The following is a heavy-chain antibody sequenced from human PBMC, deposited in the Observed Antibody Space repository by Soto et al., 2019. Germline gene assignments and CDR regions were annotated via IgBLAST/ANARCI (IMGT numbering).Heavy chain of an antibody. CDR1: GFTFSNYA. D-gene: IGHD4-17*01. CDR2: IGGSGDNT. CDR3: AKDSLYGDPEYFQH. V-gene: IGHV3-23*01. Sequence: GALRLSCAASGFTFSNYAMSWVRQAPGKGLEWVSAIGGSGDNTFYADSVKGRFTISRDNSKNTLYLQMISLRAEDTAVYYCAKDSLYGDPEYFQHWGQGTLVTVSS. J-gene: IGHJ1*01.